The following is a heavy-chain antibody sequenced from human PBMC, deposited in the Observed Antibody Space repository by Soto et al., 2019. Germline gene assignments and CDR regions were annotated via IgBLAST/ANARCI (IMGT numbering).Heavy chain of an antibody. CDR3: ARVDVFYDYVWGSYRPNWFDP. Sequence: GGSLRLSCAASGFTFSSYAMSWVRQAPGKGMEWVAAISGSGGSTYYADSVKGRFSISRDNSKNTLYLQMNSLRAEDTAVYYCARVDVFYDYVWGSYRPNWFDPWGQGTLVTAPQ. CDR2: ISGSGGST. D-gene: IGHD3-16*02. J-gene: IGHJ5*02. CDR1: GFTFSSYA. V-gene: IGHV3-23*01.